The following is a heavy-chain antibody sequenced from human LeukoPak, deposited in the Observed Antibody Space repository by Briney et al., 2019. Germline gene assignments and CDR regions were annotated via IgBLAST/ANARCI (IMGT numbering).Heavy chain of an antibody. Sequence: GGSLRLSCAASGFTFSSYGMHWVRQAPGKGLEWVAVIWYDGSNKYYADSVKGRFTISRDNSKNTLYLQMSSLRAEDTAVYYCAKDLYGTGSCLSFDYWGQGNLVTVSS. CDR1: GFTFSSYG. J-gene: IGHJ4*02. CDR2: IWYDGSNK. CDR3: AKDLYGTGSCLSFDY. V-gene: IGHV3-33*06. D-gene: IGHD3-10*01.